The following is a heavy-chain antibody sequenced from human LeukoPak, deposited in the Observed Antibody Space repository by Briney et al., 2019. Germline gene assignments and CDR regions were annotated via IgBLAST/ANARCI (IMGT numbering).Heavy chain of an antibody. CDR1: GGSFSGYY. V-gene: IGHV4-34*01. CDR3: ARGHGTRRKVPNNWFDP. J-gene: IGHJ5*02. D-gene: IGHD1-14*01. CDR2: INHSGST. Sequence: SETLSLTCAVYGGSFSGYYWSWIRQPPGKGLEWIGEINHSGSTNYNPSLKSRVTISVDTSKNQFSLKLSSVTAADTAVYYCARGHGTRRKVPNNWFDPWGQGTLVTVSS.